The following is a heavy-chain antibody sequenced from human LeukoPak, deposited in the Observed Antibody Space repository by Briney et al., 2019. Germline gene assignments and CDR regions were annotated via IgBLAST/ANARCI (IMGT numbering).Heavy chain of an antibody. V-gene: IGHV4-61*08. J-gene: IGHJ6*02. CDR1: GGSISGGGYY. CDR3: ARGSGSYNYYYYYGMDV. CDR2: IYYSGST. Sequence: SETLSLTCTVSGGSISGGGYYWSWIRQPPGKGLEWIGYIYYSGSTNYNPSLKSRVTISVDTSKNQFSLKLSSVTAADTAVYYCARGSGSYNYYYYYGMDVWGQGTTVTVSS. D-gene: IGHD3-10*01.